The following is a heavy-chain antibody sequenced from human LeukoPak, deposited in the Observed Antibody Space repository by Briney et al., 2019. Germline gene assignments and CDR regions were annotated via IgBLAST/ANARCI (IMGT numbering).Heavy chain of an antibody. CDR1: GGTFSFYA. V-gene: IGHV1-69*05. J-gene: IGHJ5*02. Sequence: GASVKVSCKASGGTFSFYAINWVRQAPGQGLEWMGAIIPKFGSTNYAQKFQGRVTITTDESTSTAYMELSSLRSEDTAVYYCATLRTPDIVVVPAAISGWFDPWGQGTLVTVSS. CDR2: IIPKFGST. CDR3: ATLRTPDIVVVPAAISGWFDP. D-gene: IGHD2-2*01.